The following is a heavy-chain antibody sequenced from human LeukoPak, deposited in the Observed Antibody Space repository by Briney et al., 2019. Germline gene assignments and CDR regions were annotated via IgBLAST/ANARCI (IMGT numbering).Heavy chain of an antibody. CDR2: ISIYNGNT. CDR1: GYTFTNYG. V-gene: IGHV1-18*01. Sequence: VSVKVSCKASGYTFTNYGISWVRQAPGQGLEWMGWISIYNGNTDYAQKLRGRVTMTTDTSTNTAYMELRSLRSDDTAVYYCARITYDSWSGYYMPDDPWGQGTLVTVSS. D-gene: IGHD3-3*01. J-gene: IGHJ5*02. CDR3: ARITYDSWSGYYMPDDP.